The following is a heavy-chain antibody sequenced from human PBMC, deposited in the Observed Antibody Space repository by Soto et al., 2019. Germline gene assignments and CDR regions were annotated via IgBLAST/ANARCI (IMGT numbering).Heavy chain of an antibody. J-gene: IGHJ6*02. CDR3: ARDLDYDYVWGTLYYYGMDV. CDR2: IWYDGSNK. V-gene: IGHV3-33*01. CDR1: GFTFSSYG. Sequence: GGSLRLSCAASGFTFSSYGMHWVRQAPGKGLEWVAVIWYDGSNKYYADSVKGRFTISRDNSKNTLNLQMNSLRAEDTAVYYCARDLDYDYVWGTLYYYGMDVWGQGTTVTVSS. D-gene: IGHD3-16*01.